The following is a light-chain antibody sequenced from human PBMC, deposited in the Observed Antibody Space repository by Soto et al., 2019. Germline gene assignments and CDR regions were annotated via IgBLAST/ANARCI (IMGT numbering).Light chain of an antibody. CDR1: SSDVGGYNY. Sequence: QSVLTQPASVSGSPGQSITISCTGTSSDVGGYNYVSWYQQHPGKGSKLMIYEVSNRPSGVSNRFSGSKSGNTATLTISGLQAEDEADYYCSSYTSTTTRVFGTGTKVTVL. CDR2: EVS. J-gene: IGLJ1*01. V-gene: IGLV2-14*03. CDR3: SSYTSTTTRV.